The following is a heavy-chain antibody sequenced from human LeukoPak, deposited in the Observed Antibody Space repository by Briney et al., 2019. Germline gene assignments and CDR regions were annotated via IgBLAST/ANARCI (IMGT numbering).Heavy chain of an antibody. CDR2: IIPIFGTA. V-gene: IGHV1-69*13. Sequence: EASVKVSCKASGGTFSSYAISWVRQAPGQGLEWMGGIIPIFGTANYAQKFQGRVTITADESTSTAYMELSSLRSEDTAVYYCARGRARATKWQPLDYWGQGTLVTVSS. CDR3: ARGRARATKWQPLDY. D-gene: IGHD1-26*01. J-gene: IGHJ4*02. CDR1: GGTFSSYA.